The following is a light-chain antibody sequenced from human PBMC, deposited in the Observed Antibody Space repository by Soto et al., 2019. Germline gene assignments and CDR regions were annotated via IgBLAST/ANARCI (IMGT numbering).Light chain of an antibody. Sequence: DIQMTQSPSSLSASVGDRVTITCQACQDITNFLNWYQQKPGKAPRLLMYDASNLETGVPSRFSGSRSGTDFTLTISSLQPEDIATYYCQQYDNLPLTFGGGTKVEIK. CDR1: QDITNF. J-gene: IGKJ4*01. V-gene: IGKV1-33*01. CDR3: QQYDNLPLT. CDR2: DAS.